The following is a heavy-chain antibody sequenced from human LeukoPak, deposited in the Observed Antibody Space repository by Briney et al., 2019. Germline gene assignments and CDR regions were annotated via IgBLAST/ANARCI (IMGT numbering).Heavy chain of an antibody. CDR1: GFTFSSFG. CDR2: LSFDGNQQ. J-gene: IGHJ4*02. V-gene: IGHV3-30*03. CDR3: ARDWFDSGWYCDH. Sequence: PGGSLRLSCAASGFTFSSFGMHWVRQAPGRGLEWVALLSFDGNQQLYAASVTGRFTLSRDKLKNIVFLEMTSLRVEDTAVYYCARDWFDSGWYCDHWGQGALVTVSS. D-gene: IGHD6-19*01.